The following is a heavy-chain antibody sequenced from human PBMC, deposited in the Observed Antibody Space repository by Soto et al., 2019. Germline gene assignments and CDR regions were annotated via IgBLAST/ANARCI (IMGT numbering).Heavy chain of an antibody. CDR2: ITPFSGDV. CDR3: ASGGAGSGPFTWELPDH. J-gene: IGHJ4*02. Sequence: QMQLVQSGAEVKKTGSSVTVSCKALGNTFTYRYLHWVRQAPGQALEWMGWITPFSGDVHYAQKFQERVTIPRDRSINTAYMQMSSLRSEDTAMYFCASGGAGSGPFTWELPDHWGQGTLVTVSS. CDR1: GNTFTYRY. V-gene: IGHV1-45*02. D-gene: IGHD1-26*01.